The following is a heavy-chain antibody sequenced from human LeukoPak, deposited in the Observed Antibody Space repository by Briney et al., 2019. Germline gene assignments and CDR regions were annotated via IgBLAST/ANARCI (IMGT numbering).Heavy chain of an antibody. V-gene: IGHV3-11*01. Sequence: PGGSLRLSCTASGFTFSDYYMGWIRQAPGKGLEWVSYISCSGSTIYYADSVKGRFTISRDNAKNSLYLQMNSLRAEDTAVYYCARVDGSSYYYYYYMDVWGKGTTVTVSS. CDR3: ARVDGSSYYYYYYMDV. CDR1: GFTFSDYY. J-gene: IGHJ6*03. D-gene: IGHD1-14*01. CDR2: ISCSGSTI.